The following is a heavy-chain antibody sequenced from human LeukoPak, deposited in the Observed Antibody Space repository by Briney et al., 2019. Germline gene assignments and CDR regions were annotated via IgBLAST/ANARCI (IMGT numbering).Heavy chain of an antibody. J-gene: IGHJ1*01. CDR2: IYYSGST. CDR3: AAHDYGYFQH. D-gene: IGHD4-17*01. V-gene: IGHV4-39*07. Sequence: SETLSLTCTVSGGSISSYYWGWIRQPPGKGLEWIGSIYYSGSTYSNPSLKSRVTISVDTSKNQFSLKLSSVTAADTAVYYCAAHDYGYFQHWGQGTLVTVSS. CDR1: GGSISSYY.